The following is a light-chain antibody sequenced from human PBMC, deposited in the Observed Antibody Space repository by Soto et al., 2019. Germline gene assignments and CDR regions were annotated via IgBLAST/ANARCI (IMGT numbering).Light chain of an antibody. J-gene: IGKJ4*01. CDR3: QKYNSAPLT. V-gene: IGKV1-27*01. CDR2: AAS. CDR1: QGIGVY. Sequence: DIQMTQSPSSVSASLGDRVTITCQASQGIGVYLAWFQQKPGNVPKLLIYAASTLQSGVPARFSGRGSGTDFTLTISSLQPEDVATYYCQKYNSAPLTFGGGTKVEIK.